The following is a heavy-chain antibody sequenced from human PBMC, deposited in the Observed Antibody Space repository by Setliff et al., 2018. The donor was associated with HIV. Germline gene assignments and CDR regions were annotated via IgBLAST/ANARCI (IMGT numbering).Heavy chain of an antibody. J-gene: IGHJ4*02. D-gene: IGHD3-10*01. CDR2: IDWDDDK. CDR3: SRSRGSLIDY. CDR1: GFSLSTSGMC. Sequence: SGPTLVNPTQTLTLTCTFSGFSLSTSGMCVSWIRQPPGKALEWLARIDWDDDKYYSTSLKTRLTISKDTSKNQVVLTMTNMDPVDTATYYWSRSRGSLIDYWGQGTLVTVSS. V-gene: IGHV2-70*11.